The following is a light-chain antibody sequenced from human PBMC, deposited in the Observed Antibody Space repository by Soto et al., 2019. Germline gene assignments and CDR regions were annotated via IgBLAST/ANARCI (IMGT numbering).Light chain of an antibody. V-gene: IGKV1-33*01. CDR1: QDISNY. Sequence: DIQMTQSPSTLSASVGDRVTITCQASQDISNYLNWFQQKPGKAPKLLIYDASNLQTGVPSRFSGSGSGADFTFTICSLQPEDIATYYCQQYDNVPWTFGQGTKVDIK. CDR2: DAS. J-gene: IGKJ1*01. CDR3: QQYDNVPWT.